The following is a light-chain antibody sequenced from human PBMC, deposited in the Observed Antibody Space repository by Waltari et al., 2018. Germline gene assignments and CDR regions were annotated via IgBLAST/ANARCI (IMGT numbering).Light chain of an antibody. V-gene: IGKV1-39*01. CDR2: AAS. Sequence: DIQMTQSPSSLSASVGNRAPITCRASQSISTYLPWYRQKPGEAPNLLIYAASTLQSGVPARFSGSGSGTDFTLTINGLQPEDFATYYCQQTSTTPLTFGGGTKVEI. CDR3: QQTSTTPLT. J-gene: IGKJ4*01. CDR1: QSISTY.